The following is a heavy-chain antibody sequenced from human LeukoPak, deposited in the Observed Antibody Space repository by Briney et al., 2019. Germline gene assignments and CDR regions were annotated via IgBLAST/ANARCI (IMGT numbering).Heavy chain of an antibody. D-gene: IGHD1-1*01. J-gene: IGHJ4*02. CDR3: AKDTPTTGYHLDS. Sequence: PGGSLRLSCAVSGFTFSNYWMSWVRQAPGKGLEWVANIKQDGSEKYYVDSVEGRFTISRDNAKNSLYLQMNSLRAEDTAVYFCAKDTPTTGYHLDSWGQGTLVTVSS. CDR1: GFTFSNYW. CDR2: IKQDGSEK. V-gene: IGHV3-7*01.